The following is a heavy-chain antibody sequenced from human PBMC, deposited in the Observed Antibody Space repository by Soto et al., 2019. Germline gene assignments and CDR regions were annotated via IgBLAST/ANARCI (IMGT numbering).Heavy chain of an antibody. J-gene: IGHJ6*02. CDR1: GGSISSSSYY. CDR3: ARLYKAYLYYYYGMDV. Sequence: PSETLSLTCTVSGGSISSSSYYWGWIRQPPGKGLEWIGSIYYSGSTYYNPSLKSRVTISVDTSKNQFSLKLSSVTAADTAVYYCARLYKAYLYYYYGMDVWGQGTTVTVSS. D-gene: IGHD2-21*01. V-gene: IGHV4-39*01. CDR2: IYYSGST.